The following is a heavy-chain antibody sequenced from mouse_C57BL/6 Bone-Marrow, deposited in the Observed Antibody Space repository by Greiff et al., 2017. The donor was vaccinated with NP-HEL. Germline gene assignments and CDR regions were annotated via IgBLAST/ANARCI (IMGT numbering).Heavy chain of an antibody. V-gene: IGHV5-6*01. J-gene: IGHJ2*01. D-gene: IGHD1-1*01. CDR1: GFTFSSYG. CDR3: ARLVYYGSSYDFDY. CDR2: ISGGGGNT. Sequence: DVQLQESGGDLVKPGGSLKLSCAASGFTFSSYGMSWVRQTPDKRLEWVATISGGGGNTYYPDSVKGRFTISRDNAKNTLYLQMSSLRSEDTALYYCARLVYYGSSYDFDYWGQGTTLTVSS.